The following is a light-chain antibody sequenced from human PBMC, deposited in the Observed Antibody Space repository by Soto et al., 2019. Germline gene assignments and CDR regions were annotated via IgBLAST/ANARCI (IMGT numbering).Light chain of an antibody. CDR3: SSYTSSGTLV. J-gene: IGLJ1*01. CDR1: SSDVGGHNS. V-gene: IGLV2-14*01. CDR2: DVS. Sequence: QSALTQPASGSGSPGRSITISCTGTSSDVGGHNSVAWYQHNPGKHPKLMIYDVSNRPSGGSSRFSGSKSGNTASLSISGLQAEAEADYYCSSYTSSGTLVFGTGIKVTVL.